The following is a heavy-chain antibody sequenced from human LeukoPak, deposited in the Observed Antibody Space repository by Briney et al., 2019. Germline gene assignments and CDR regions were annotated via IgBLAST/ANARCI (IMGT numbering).Heavy chain of an antibody. CDR2: IWYDGSNK. CDR3: ARDGGIGGSCYSDY. Sequence: GGSLRLSCAASGFTFSSYGMHWVRQAPDKGLEWVAVIWYDGSNKYYADSVKGRFTISRDNSKNTLYLQMNSLRAEDTAVYYCARDGGIGGSCYSDYWGQGTLVTVSS. J-gene: IGHJ4*02. CDR1: GFTFSSYG. D-gene: IGHD2-15*01. V-gene: IGHV3-33*01.